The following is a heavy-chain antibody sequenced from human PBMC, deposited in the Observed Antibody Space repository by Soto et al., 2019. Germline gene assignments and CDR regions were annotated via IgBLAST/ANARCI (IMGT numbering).Heavy chain of an antibody. V-gene: IGHV3-23*01. J-gene: IGHJ4*02. D-gene: IGHD3-22*01. CDR2: ISGSGGST. CDR1: GFTFSSYA. Sequence: GGSLRLSCAASGFTFSSYAMSWVRQAPGKGLEWVSAISGSGGSTYYADSVKGRFTISRDNSKNILYLQMNSLRAEDTAVYYYAKNPGYYYDSTGYHFDYWGQGTLVTVSS. CDR3: AKNPGYYYDSTGYHFDY.